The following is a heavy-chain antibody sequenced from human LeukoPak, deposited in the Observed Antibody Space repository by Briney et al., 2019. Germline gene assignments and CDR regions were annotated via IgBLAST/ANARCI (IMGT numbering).Heavy chain of an antibody. J-gene: IGHJ5*02. Sequence: PGGSLRLSCAASGFTFSSYNMNWVRQTPGKALEWVSAISGTGDSIYYADSVKGRFTISRDNSQNILYLQMNSLRAEDTALYYCAKASPHHYGSGSYYLNPFDPWGQGTLVTVSS. CDR2: ISGTGDSI. V-gene: IGHV3-23*01. CDR3: AKASPHHYGSGSYYLNPFDP. CDR1: GFTFSSYN. D-gene: IGHD3-10*01.